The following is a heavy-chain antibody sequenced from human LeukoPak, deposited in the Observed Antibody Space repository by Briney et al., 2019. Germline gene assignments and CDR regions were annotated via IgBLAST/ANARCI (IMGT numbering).Heavy chain of an antibody. CDR2: IFYTGNT. CDR3: AGAYCGGDCYSARAYYFDF. V-gene: IGHV4-31*03. Sequence: SQTLSLTCTVSGASISGGHHYWSWIRQRPGKGLEWIAYIFYTGNTYYNPSLKSRVSVSVDTSKNQFFLRLSSVTAADTAVYFCAGAYCGGDCYSARAYYFDFWGQGTLVTVFS. D-gene: IGHD2-21*02. CDR1: GASISGGHHY. J-gene: IGHJ4*02.